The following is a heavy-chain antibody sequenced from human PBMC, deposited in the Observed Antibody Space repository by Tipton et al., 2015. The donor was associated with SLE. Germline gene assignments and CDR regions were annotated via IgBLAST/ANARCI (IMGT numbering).Heavy chain of an antibody. J-gene: IGHJ5*02. Sequence: TLSLTCSVSGGSISRCPYYWAWIRHPPGKGLEWIVSHYYSGTTYYNPSLKSRATISVDTYKNQFSLKLNSVTAADTAVYYCATDYSGFNWFDPWGQGTLVTVSS. CDR3: ATDYSGFNWFDP. CDR1: GGSISRCPYY. V-gene: IGHV4-39*07. D-gene: IGHD1-26*01. CDR2: HYYSGTT.